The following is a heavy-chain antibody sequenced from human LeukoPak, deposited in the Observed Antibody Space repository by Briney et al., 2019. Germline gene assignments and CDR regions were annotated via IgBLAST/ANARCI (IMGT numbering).Heavy chain of an antibody. CDR3: ARETCSGCYCFLLDY. CDR2: IYYSGST. V-gene: IGHV4-59*01. CDR1: GGSIISYY. J-gene: IGHJ4*02. Sequence: SETLSLTCTVSGGSIISYYWNWIRQPPGKGLEWIGYIYYSGSTNHNPSLKSRVTISVDTSKNQFSLKLSSVTAADTALYYCARETCSGCYCFLLDYWGQGTLVTVSS. D-gene: IGHD3-22*01.